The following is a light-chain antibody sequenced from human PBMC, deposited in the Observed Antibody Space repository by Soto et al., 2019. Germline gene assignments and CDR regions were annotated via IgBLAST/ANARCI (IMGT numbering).Light chain of an antibody. V-gene: IGKV1-39*01. CDR1: QSISTF. Sequence: DIQMTQSPSSLSASVGDRVTINCRASQSISTFLNWYQQKPGQAPKVLISAASTLQSRVPSRFSGRGSVTDFTLTISSLQPEDVATYYYQQSDSPPYTFGQGTPLETK. J-gene: IGKJ2*01. CDR3: QQSDSPPYT. CDR2: AAS.